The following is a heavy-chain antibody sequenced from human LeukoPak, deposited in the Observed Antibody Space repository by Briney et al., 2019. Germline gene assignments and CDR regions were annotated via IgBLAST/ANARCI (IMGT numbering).Heavy chain of an antibody. V-gene: IGHV4-59*06. Sequence: SETLSLTCTVSGGSISNYYWSWIRQHPGKGLEWIGYIYYSGSTYYNPSLKSRVTISVDTSKNQFSLKLSSVTAADTAVYYCARDQALTGPDYWGQGTLVTVSS. D-gene: IGHD3-9*01. CDR1: GGSISNYY. CDR2: IYYSGST. CDR3: ARDQALTGPDY. J-gene: IGHJ4*02.